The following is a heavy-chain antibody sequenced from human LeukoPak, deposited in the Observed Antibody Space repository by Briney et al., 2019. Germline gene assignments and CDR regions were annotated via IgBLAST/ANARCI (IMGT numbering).Heavy chain of an antibody. J-gene: IGHJ4*02. CDR1: EFTFRAYA. D-gene: IGHD6-13*01. CDR3: AKWAGDVTHANAWYGSLDH. Sequence: GGSLRLSCAASEFTFRAYALTWVRQAPGKGLEWVSSISGTGDDTYYADSVKGRFTIPRDNSKDTLFLLMSSLRAEDTAVYYCAKWAGDVTHANAWYGSLDHWGLGTPVTVSS. CDR2: ISGTGDDT. V-gene: IGHV3-23*01.